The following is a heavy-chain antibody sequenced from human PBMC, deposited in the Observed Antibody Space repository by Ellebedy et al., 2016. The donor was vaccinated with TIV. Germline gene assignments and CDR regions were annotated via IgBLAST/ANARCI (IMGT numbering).Heavy chain of an antibody. J-gene: IGHJ6*02. D-gene: IGHD2-15*01. CDR2: INPSGGST. CDR1: GYTFTSYY. CDR3: AGAVVAATYYYYYYGMDV. Sequence: AASVKVSCKASGYTFTSYYMHWVRQAPGQGLEWMGIINPSGGSTSYAQKLQGRVTMTRDTSTSTVYMELSSLRSEDTAVYYCAGAVVAATYYYYYYGMDVWGQGTTVTVSS. V-gene: IGHV1-46*04.